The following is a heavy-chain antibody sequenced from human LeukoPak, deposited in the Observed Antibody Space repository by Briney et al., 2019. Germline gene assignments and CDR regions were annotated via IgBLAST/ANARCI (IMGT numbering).Heavy chain of an antibody. CDR3: TVRSSI. V-gene: IGHV3-15*01. J-gene: IGHJ4*02. CDR1: GVTFSDVW. Sequence: GGSLRLSCVASGVTFSDVWMSWVRQAPGKGLEWVGRIHTKFDGRTIDYAAPVKGRFTISRDDSKNTLYLQMNNLKTEDTAMYYCTVRSSIWGQGTLVTVSS. D-gene: IGHD6-13*01. CDR2: IHTKFDGRTI.